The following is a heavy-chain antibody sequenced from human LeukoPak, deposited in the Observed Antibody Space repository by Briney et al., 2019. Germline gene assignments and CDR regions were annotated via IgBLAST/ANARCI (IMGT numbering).Heavy chain of an antibody. CDR1: GDSVSSNSAA. CDR2: TYYRSKWYN. V-gene: IGHV6-1*01. D-gene: IGHD6-13*01. Sequence: SQTLSLTCAISGDSVSSNSAAWNWIRQSPSRGVEWLGRTYYRSKWYNDYAVSVKSRININPDTSKTQFSLQLNSVTPEDTAVYYCARVRAAKGVSADDAFDIWGQGTMVTVSS. J-gene: IGHJ3*02. CDR3: ARVRAAKGVSADDAFDI.